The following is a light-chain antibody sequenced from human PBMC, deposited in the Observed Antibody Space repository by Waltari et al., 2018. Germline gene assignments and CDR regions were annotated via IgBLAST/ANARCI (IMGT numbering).Light chain of an antibody. CDR2: KVS. J-gene: IGKJ1*01. CDR3: MQGTHWPWT. Sequence: DVVMTQSPLSLPVTLGQPASISCRSSQSLVSSDGNTYLIWFQQRPGQSPRRLIYKVSNCDSGVPDRFSGSGSGTDFTLKISRVEAEDVGVYYCMQGTHWPWTFGQGTKVEIK. CDR1: QSLVSSDGNTY. V-gene: IGKV2D-30*01.